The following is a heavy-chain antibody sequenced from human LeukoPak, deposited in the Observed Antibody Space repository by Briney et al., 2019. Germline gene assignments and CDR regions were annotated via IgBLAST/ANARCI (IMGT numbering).Heavy chain of an antibody. CDR2: IYHSGST. CDR3: ARSLGPVGATIDY. J-gene: IGHJ4*02. CDR1: GGSISSSNW. Sequence: PSGTLSLTCAVSGGSISSSNWWSWVRQPPGKGLEWIGEIYHSGSTNYNPSLKSRVTISVDKSKNQFSLKLSSVTAADTAVYYCARSLGPVGATIDYWGQGTLVTVSS. V-gene: IGHV4-4*02. D-gene: IGHD1-26*01.